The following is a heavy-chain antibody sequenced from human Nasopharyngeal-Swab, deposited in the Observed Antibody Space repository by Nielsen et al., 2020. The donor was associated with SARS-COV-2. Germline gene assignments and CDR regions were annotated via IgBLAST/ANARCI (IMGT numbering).Heavy chain of an antibody. V-gene: IGHV4-61*02. Sequence: SETLSLTCTVSGGSISSGSYYWNWIRQPAGKGLEWIGRIYTSGITNYKSSLKSRVNISGDTSKNQFSLKLSSVTAADTAVYYCARVPSSGGWYMDVWGKGTTVTVSS. CDR3: ARVPSSGGWYMDV. J-gene: IGHJ6*03. CDR1: GGSISSGSYY. CDR2: IYTSGIT. D-gene: IGHD2-15*01.